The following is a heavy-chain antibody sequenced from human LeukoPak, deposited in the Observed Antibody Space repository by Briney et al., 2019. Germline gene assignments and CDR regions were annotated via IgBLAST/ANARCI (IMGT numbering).Heavy chain of an antibody. J-gene: IGHJ6*03. D-gene: IGHD1-26*01. CDR3: TRHLGGSYPYYYYYMDV. CDR1: GFTFSGSA. Sequence: GGSLRLSCAASGFTFSGSAMHWVRQASGKGLEWVGRIRSKANSYATAYAASVKGRFTISRDDSKNTAYLQMNSLKTEDTAVYYCTRHLGGSYPYYYYYMDVWGKGTTVTVSS. V-gene: IGHV3-73*01. CDR2: IRSKANSYAT.